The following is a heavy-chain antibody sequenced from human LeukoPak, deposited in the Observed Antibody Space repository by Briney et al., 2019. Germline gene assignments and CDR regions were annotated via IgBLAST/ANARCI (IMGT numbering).Heavy chain of an antibody. CDR3: TRTVDIVVTYYMDV. CDR2: ISSRSNDYAT. CDR1: GFTSWSSA. Sequence: GGSLRLSCAASGFTSWSSAVHWVRQASGKGLEWVGRISSRSNDYATAYAASVEGRFTISRDDSKNMAFLQMSSLTTEDTAVYYCTRTVDIVVTYYMDVWGKGTTVTVSS. V-gene: IGHV3-73*01. D-gene: IGHD2-21*01. J-gene: IGHJ6*03.